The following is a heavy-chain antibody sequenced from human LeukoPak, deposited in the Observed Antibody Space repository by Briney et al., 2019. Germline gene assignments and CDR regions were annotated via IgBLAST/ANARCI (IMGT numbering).Heavy chain of an antibody. CDR1: GYIFTNDD. CDR3: ARVPDYGGNSVYYFDY. J-gene: IGHJ4*02. V-gene: IGHV1-69*13. Sequence: SVKVSCKASGYIFTNDDISWVRQAPGQGLEWMGGIIPIFGTANYAQKFQGRVTITADESTSTAYMELSSLRSEDTAVYYCARVPDYGGNSVYYFDYWGQGTLVTVSS. D-gene: IGHD4-23*01. CDR2: IIPIFGTA.